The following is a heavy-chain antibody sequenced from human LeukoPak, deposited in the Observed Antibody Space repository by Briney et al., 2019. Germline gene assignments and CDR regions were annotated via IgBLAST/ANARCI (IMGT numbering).Heavy chain of an antibody. V-gene: IGHV3-15*01. D-gene: IGHD1-26*01. CDR1: GFTYSDAW. Sequence: GGSLRLSCAASGFTYSDAWMSWVRQAPGKGLEWVGRIKSKTDGGTTDYAAPVKGRFTISRDDSKNTLYLQMNSLKTEDTAVYYCTTRGGSFSIFDYWGQGTLVTVSS. J-gene: IGHJ4*02. CDR3: TTRGGSFSIFDY. CDR2: IKSKTDGGTT.